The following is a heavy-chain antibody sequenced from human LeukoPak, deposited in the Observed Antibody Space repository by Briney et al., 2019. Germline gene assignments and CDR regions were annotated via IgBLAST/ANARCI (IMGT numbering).Heavy chain of an antibody. CDR2: IYYSGST. CDR3: FYYYDSSGYYPGYFDY. J-gene: IGHJ4*02. V-gene: IGHV4-39*01. Sequence: SETLSLTCTVSGGSISSSSYYWGWIRQPPGQGLEWIGSIYYSGSTYYNPSLKSRVTISVDTSKNQFSLKLSSVTAADTAVYYPFYYYDSSGYYPGYFDYWGQGTLVTVSS. D-gene: IGHD3-22*01. CDR1: GGSISSSSYY.